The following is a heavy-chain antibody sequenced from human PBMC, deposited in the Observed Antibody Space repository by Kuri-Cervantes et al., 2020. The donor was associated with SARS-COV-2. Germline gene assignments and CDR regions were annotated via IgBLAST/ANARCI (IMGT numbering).Heavy chain of an antibody. CDR1: GYTFTSYA. V-gene: IGHV1-2*04. J-gene: IGHJ6*02. CDR3: ARAGLGLRFLEWSAANYYYYYGMDV. D-gene: IGHD3-3*01. CDR2: INPNSGGT. Sequence: ASVKVSCKASGYTFTSYAMHWVRQAPGQGLEWMGWINPNSGGTNYAQKFQGWVTMTRDTSISTAYMELSRLRSDDTAVYYCARAGLGLRFLEWSAANYYYYYGMDVWGQGTTVTVSS.